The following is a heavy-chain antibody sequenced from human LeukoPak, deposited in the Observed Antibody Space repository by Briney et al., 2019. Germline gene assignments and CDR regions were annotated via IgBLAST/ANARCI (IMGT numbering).Heavy chain of an antibody. D-gene: IGHD1-20*01. J-gene: IGHJ4*02. Sequence: ASVKVSCKAAGYTFTDYYMHWVRQAPGQGLEWMGLINPSDGGTTYSKKFQGRVTMTRDTSTSTVYMELSSLRSEATAVFYCARDANWNPPYYFDYWGQGTLVTVSS. CDR2: INPSDGGT. V-gene: IGHV1-46*01. CDR3: ARDANWNPPYYFDY. CDR1: GYTFTDYY.